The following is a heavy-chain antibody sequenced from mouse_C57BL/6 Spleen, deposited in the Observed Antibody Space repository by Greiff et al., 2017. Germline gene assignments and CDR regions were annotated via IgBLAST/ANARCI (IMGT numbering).Heavy chain of an antibody. D-gene: IGHD2-1*01. Sequence: EVMLVESGGGLVKPGGSLKLSCAASGFTFSSYAMSWVRQTPEKRLEWVATISDGGRYTYYPDNVKGRFTISRENAKNNLYLQLSHLKSEDTAMYYCARAWGYGNWSADWGQGSLATVSA. CDR3: ARAWGYGNWSAD. J-gene: IGHJ3*01. CDR2: ISDGGRYT. CDR1: GFTFSSYA. V-gene: IGHV5-4*03.